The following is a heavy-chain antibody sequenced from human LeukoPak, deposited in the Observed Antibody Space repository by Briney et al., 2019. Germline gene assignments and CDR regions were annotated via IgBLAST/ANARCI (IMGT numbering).Heavy chain of an antibody. Sequence: PGGSLRLSCAASGFTFSSYWMHWVRQAPGKGPVWVSHIKSDGSSSSYADSVKGRFTISRDNAKNTLSLQMNSLRDDDTAVYYCAREMTLRGSYYYYMDVWGKGTTVTASS. CDR2: IKSDGSSS. J-gene: IGHJ6*03. D-gene: IGHD3-10*01. V-gene: IGHV3-74*01. CDR3: AREMTLRGSYYYYMDV. CDR1: GFTFSSYW.